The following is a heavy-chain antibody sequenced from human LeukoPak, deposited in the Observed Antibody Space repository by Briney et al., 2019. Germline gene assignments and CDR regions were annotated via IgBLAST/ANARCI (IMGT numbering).Heavy chain of an antibody. CDR3: ARHLQWSGGYFDY. CDR2: IYYSGST. D-gene: IGHD6-19*01. Sequence: SETLSLTCTVSGGSISSYFWSWLRQPPGKGLEWIGYIYYSGSTNYNPSLKSRVTMSLDTSKNQFSLKLTSVTAADTALYYCARHLQWSGGYFDYWGQGTLVTVSS. V-gene: IGHV4-59*08. CDR1: GGSISSYF. J-gene: IGHJ4*02.